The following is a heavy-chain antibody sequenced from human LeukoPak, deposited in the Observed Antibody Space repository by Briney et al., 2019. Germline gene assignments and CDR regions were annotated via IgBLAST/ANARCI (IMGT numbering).Heavy chain of an antibody. CDR1: GGSISSYY. V-gene: IGHV4-59*08. J-gene: IGHJ4*02. CDR3: ARRGERSSTSGYFYYFDY. D-gene: IGHD3-3*01. CDR2: IYYSGST. Sequence: SETLSLTCTVSGGSISSYYWSWIRQPPGKGLEGLGYIYYSGSTNYNPSLKSRVTISVDTSKNQFSLKLSSVTAADTAVYYCARRGERSSTSGYFYYFDYWGQGTLVTVSS.